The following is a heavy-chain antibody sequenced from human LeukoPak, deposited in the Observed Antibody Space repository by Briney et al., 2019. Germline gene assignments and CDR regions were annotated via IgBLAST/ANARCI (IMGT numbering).Heavy chain of an antibody. D-gene: IGHD6-13*01. V-gene: IGHV1-2*02. J-gene: IGHJ3*02. CDR2: INPNSGGT. CDR3: ARDLRGRAAGTSPRWTIGYAFDI. CDR1: GYTFTGYY. Sequence: GASVKVSCKASGYTFTGYYMHWVRQAPGQGLEWMGWINPNSGGTNYAQKFQGRVTMTRDTSISTAYMELSRLRSDDTAVYYCARDLRGRAAGTSPRWTIGYAFDIWGQGTMVTFSS.